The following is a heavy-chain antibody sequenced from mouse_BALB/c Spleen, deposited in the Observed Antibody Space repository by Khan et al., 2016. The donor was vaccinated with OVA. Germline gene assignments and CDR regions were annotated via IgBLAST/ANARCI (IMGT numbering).Heavy chain of an antibody. Sequence: EVQLQESGPSLPKLSQTPSPTSSVTGDSITSGHWIWMQKFTGNKLEYMGDIICTGYSNYTPSHKYRITLTRHTSNNQYYLQLNSVTNEETATYSSARSTYRYAIVYCGQGTQVTVS. J-gene: IGHJ3*01. CDR3: ARSTYRYAIVY. CDR1: GDSITSGH. CDR2: IICTGYS. D-gene: IGHD2-12*01. V-gene: IGHV3-8*02.